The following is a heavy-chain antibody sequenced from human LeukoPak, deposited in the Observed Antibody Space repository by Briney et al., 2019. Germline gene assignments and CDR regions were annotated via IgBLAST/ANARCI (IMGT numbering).Heavy chain of an antibody. CDR1: GGSFNNYY. D-gene: IGHD3-3*01. Sequence: NPSETLTLTCAVYGGSFNNYYWSWIRQPPGTGLEWIGEINHSGSTKYNPSLKSRVTISVDTSKNQFSLKLTSVTAADTAVYYCARGTGFGVVFNYYQYYMDVWGKGTAESVSS. V-gene: IGHV4-34*01. CDR2: INHSGST. J-gene: IGHJ6*03. CDR3: ARGTGFGVVFNYYQYYMDV.